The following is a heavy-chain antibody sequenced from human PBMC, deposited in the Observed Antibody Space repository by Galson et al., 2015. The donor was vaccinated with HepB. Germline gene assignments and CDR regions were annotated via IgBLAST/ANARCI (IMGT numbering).Heavy chain of an antibody. J-gene: IGHJ3*02. D-gene: IGHD1-26*01. CDR3: ARSQWELPALDM. Sequence: SVKVSCKASGYSFTNYAIHWVRQAPGQGLEWMAWINTNTGNPTYAQGFTGRFVFSLDTSVSRAHLQISSLKVEDTAIYYCARSQWELPALDMWGQGTMVTVSS. CDR1: GYSFTNYA. V-gene: IGHV7-4-1*02. CDR2: INTNTGNP.